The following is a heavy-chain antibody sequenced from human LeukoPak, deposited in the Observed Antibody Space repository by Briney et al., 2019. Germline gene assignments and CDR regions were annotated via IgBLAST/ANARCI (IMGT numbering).Heavy chain of an antibody. D-gene: IGHD6-13*01. CDR1: GFTFSSFA. J-gene: IGHJ1*01. CDR2: ISGNDGRT. V-gene: IGHV3-23*01. CDR3: AKANITSWYFVRYFLH. Sequence: GGSLRLSCAASGFTFSSFAMSWVRQAPGKGLECVSVISGNDGRTFYADSVKGRFTISRDNSKNTLYLQMSSLRAEDTAVYYCAKANITSWYFVRYFLHWGQGTLITVSS.